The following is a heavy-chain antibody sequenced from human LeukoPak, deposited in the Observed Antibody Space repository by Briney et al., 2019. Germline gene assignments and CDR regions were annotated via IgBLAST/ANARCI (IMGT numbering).Heavy chain of an antibody. V-gene: IGHV3-7*01. CDR1: GFTFSSYW. CDR2: IKQDGSEK. J-gene: IGHJ4*02. Sequence: GGSLRLSCAASGFTFSSYWMSWVRQAPGKGLEWVANIKQDGSEKSYVHSVKGRFTISRDNAKNSLYLQMNSLRAEDTAVYYCARGRWAVSKGYYSDYWGQGTLVTVSS. D-gene: IGHD4-23*01. CDR3: ARGRWAVSKGYYSDY.